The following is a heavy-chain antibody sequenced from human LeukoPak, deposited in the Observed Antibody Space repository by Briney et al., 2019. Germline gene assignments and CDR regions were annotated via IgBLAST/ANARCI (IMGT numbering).Heavy chain of an antibody. CDR3: ARGYDILTGDLSFDY. J-gene: IGHJ4*02. D-gene: IGHD3-9*01. CDR2: ISGSGTSI. CDR1: GFTFSTYN. V-gene: IGHV3-21*04. Sequence: GGSLRLSCAASGFTFSTYNMNWVRQAPGKGLEWVSFISGSGTSIYYADSVKGRFTISRDNSMNTLYLQMNSLRAEDTAVYYCARGYDILTGDLSFDYWGQGTLVTVSS.